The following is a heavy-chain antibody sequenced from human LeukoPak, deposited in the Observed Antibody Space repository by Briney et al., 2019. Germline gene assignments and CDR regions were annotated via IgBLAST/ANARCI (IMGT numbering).Heavy chain of an antibody. CDR2: MNPNSWNT. D-gene: IGHD3-10*01. CDR3: ARGRITMVRGVIIFHWFDP. Sequence: ASVKVSCKASGYTFTSYDINWVRQATGQGLEWMGWMNPNSWNTGYAQKFQGRVTMTRNTSISTAYMELTSLRSEDTAVYYCARGRITMVRGVIIFHWFDPWGQGTLVTVSS. V-gene: IGHV1-8*01. J-gene: IGHJ5*02. CDR1: GYTFTSYD.